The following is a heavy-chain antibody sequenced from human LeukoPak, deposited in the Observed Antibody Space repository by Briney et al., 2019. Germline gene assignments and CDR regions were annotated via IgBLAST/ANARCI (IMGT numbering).Heavy chain of an antibody. D-gene: IGHD2-2*01. V-gene: IGHV4-39*01. CDR1: GGSISSSSYY. Sequence: NPSETLSLTCTVSGGSISSSSYYWGWIRQPPGKGLEWIGSIYYSGSTYYNPSLKSRVTISVDTSKNQFSLKLSSVTAADTAVYYCARSTIVVVPAAMVWFDPWGQGTLVTVSS. CDR2: IYYSGST. J-gene: IGHJ5*02. CDR3: ARSTIVVVPAAMVWFDP.